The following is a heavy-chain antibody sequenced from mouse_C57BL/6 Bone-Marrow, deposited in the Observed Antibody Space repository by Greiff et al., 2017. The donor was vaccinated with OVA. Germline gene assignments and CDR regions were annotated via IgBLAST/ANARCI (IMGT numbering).Heavy chain of an antibody. D-gene: IGHD1-1*01. CDR3: AKEDYYARATGYFDV. J-gene: IGHJ1*03. V-gene: IGHV2-3*01. Sequence: QVQLKESGPGLVAPSQSLSITCTVSGFSLTSYGVSWVRQPPGKGLEWLGVIWGDGSTNYHSALISRLSISKDNSKSQVFLKLNSLQTDDTDTYYCAKEDYYARATGYFDVWGTGTTVTVSS. CDR1: GFSLTSYG. CDR2: IWGDGST.